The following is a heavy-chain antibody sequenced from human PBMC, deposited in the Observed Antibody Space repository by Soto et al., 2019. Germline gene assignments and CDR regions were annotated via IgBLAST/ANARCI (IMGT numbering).Heavy chain of an antibody. Sequence: PGGSLRLSCAASGFTFSSYAMHWVRQAPGKGLEWVAVISYDGSNKYYADSVKGRFTISRDNSNNTLYLQMNSLRAEDTAVYYCARDLNVKRMVRGVEGYWGQGTLVTVSS. V-gene: IGHV3-30-3*01. CDR2: ISYDGSNK. D-gene: IGHD3-10*01. CDR1: GFTFSSYA. CDR3: ARDLNVKRMVRGVEGY. J-gene: IGHJ4*02.